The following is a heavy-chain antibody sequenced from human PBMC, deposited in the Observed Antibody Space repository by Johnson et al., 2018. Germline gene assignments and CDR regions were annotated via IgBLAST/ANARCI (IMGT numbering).Heavy chain of an antibody. CDR2: IYYSGTT. CDR1: GGSFSSHY. CDR3: AGTDRRSYYDGVYFPH. V-gene: IGHV4-59*11. Sequence: QVQLQESGPGLVKPSETLSLTCTVSGGSFSSHYWSWIRQPPGKGLAWIGYIYYSGTTNYNPPLQTRVTMSVDTSKNQISLRVTAVTAADTAVYYCAGTDRRSYYDGVYFPHWGQGTLVTVSS. J-gene: IGHJ1*01. D-gene: IGHD1-26*01.